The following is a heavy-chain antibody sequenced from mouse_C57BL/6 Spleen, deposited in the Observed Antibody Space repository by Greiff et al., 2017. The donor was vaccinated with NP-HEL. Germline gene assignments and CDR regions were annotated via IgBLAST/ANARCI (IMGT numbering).Heavy chain of an antibody. CDR1: GFTFSSYA. D-gene: IGHD1-1*01. J-gene: IGHJ1*03. Sequence: EVMLVESGGGLVKPGGSLKLSCAASGFTFSSYAMSWVRQTPEKRLEWVATISDGGSYTYYPDNVKGRFTISRDNAKNNLYLHMSHLKSEDTAMYYCARGGNYYGSSHWYFDVWGTGTTVTVSS. CDR2: ISDGGSYT. V-gene: IGHV5-4*03. CDR3: ARGGNYYGSSHWYFDV.